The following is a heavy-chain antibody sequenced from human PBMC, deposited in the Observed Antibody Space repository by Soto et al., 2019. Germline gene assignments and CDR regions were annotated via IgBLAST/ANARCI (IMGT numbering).Heavy chain of an antibody. J-gene: IGHJ3*02. Sequence: DVQLVESGGGLIQPGGSLRLSCAAFGLTVSGKKYMAWVRQAPGKGLEWVSGLYDVDGTYYADSVKGRFTISRDSSKNIVYLQMNSLRPDDTAVYYCASWVLQEHAYDIWGLVTTFTVSS. CDR1: GLTVSGKKY. CDR3: ASWVLQEHAYDI. D-gene: IGHD1-1*01. V-gene: IGHV3-53*01. CDR2: LYDVDGT.